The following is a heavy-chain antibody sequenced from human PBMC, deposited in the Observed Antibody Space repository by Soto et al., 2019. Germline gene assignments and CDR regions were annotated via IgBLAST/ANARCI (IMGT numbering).Heavy chain of an antibody. CDR2: ISAYNGNT. V-gene: IGHV1-18*01. Sequence: QVQLVQSGTELKKPGASVKVSCKASGYTFTTYGISWVRQAPGQGLEWMGWISAYNGNTNYAQKVQGRVTMTTDTSMGTAYMELRSLGSDDTAVYYCARDPTHDILTGSVNYYYAMDVWGQGTTVTVSS. D-gene: IGHD3-9*01. CDR3: ARDPTHDILTGSVNYYYAMDV. J-gene: IGHJ6*02. CDR1: GYTFTTYG.